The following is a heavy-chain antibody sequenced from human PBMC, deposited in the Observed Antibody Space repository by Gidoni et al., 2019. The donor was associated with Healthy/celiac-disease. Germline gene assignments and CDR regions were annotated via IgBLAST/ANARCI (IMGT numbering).Heavy chain of an antibody. CDR2: ISSSSSYI. CDR1: GFTFSSNS. CDR3: ARVRRVAQIYVDAFDI. V-gene: IGHV3-21*01. D-gene: IGHD5-12*01. Sequence: EVQLVESGGGLVKPGGSLSRPSAAYGFTFSSNSMHSVLQAPGKGLECVSSISSSSSYIYYADSVKGRFTISRDNAKNSLYLQMNSLIAEDTAVYYCARVRRVAQIYVDAFDIWGQGTMVTVSS. J-gene: IGHJ3*02.